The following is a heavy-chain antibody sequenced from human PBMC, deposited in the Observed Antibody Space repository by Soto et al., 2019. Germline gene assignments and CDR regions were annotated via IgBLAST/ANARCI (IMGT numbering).Heavy chain of an antibody. V-gene: IGHV4-30-4*01. CDR3: ATMGTPATGLYFFDY. CDR2: ISYSGST. CDR1: GGSISSGNYY. J-gene: IGHJ4*02. D-gene: IGHD2-15*01. Sequence: QVQLQESGPGLVKPSQTLSLTCTVSGGSISSGNYYWSWIRQPPGKGLEWIGFISYSGSTYYSTSHKSLVTISVDTSKSHFSLNLSFVTAADTAVYYCATMGTPATGLYFFDYWGQGSLVTVSS.